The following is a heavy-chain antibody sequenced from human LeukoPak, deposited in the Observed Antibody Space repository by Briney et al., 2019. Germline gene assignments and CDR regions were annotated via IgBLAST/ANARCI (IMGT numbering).Heavy chain of an antibody. CDR1: GFTVSSNS. V-gene: IGHV3-53*01. J-gene: IGHJ4*02. CDR2: LYNGGGA. D-gene: IGHD6-19*01. CDR3: ARRDTTGWYHHFDY. Sequence: PGGSLRLSCAASGFTVSSNSMTWVRQAPGKGLEWVSILYNGGGANYADSAKGRFTISRDNSRNTLFLQMNSLRAEDTAVYYCARRDTTGWYHHFDYWGQGTLVTVSS.